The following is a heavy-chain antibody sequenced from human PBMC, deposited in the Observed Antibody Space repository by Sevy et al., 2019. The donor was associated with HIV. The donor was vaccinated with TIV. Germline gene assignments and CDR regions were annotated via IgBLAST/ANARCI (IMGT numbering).Heavy chain of an antibody. J-gene: IGHJ6*02. D-gene: IGHD2-21*02. V-gene: IGHV3-30-3*01. Sequence: GGSLRLSCAASGFTFSSYAMHWVRQAPGKGLEWVAVISYDGSNKYYADSVKGRFTISRDNSKNTLYLQMNSLRAEDTAMYYCAREFSFGVAYCGGDCPNYYYYGMDVWGQGTTVTVSS. CDR2: ISYDGSNK. CDR3: AREFSFGVAYCGGDCPNYYYYGMDV. CDR1: GFTFSSYA.